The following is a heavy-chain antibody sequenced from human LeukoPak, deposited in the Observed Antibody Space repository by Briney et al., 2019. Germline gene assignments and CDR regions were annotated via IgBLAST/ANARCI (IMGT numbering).Heavy chain of an antibody. J-gene: IGHJ4*02. D-gene: IGHD5-18*01. CDR1: GGSFSGYY. V-gene: IGHV4-34*01. Sequence: SETLSLTCAVYGGSFSGYYWNWIRQPPGKGLEWIGEINHSGGTNYNPSLKSRVAISVDTSMNQFSLKLSSVTAAATAVYFCATVDTAMVTRYWGQGTLVTVSS. CDR3: ATVDTAMVTRY. CDR2: INHSGGT.